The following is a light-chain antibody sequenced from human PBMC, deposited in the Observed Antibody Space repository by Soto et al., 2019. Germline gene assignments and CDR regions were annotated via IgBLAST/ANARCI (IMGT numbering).Light chain of an antibody. V-gene: IGKV3-20*01. J-gene: IGKJ1*01. Sequence: IKLTQSPGAVSLAPAERATLSCRASQPFXRHYLAWCQQRPGQAPTLRXAAASNRATGIPARFSGSGSATDFSLTISRLEPDDFARYYFQQYGVVIRTFGQVTKVDIK. CDR1: QPFXRHY. CDR2: AAS. CDR3: QQYGVVIRT.